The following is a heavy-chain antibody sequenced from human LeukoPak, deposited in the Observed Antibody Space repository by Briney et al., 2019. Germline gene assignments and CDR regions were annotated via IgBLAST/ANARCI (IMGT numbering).Heavy chain of an antibody. V-gene: IGHV3-23*05. CDR2: IGSDNKP. CDR3: AKVERGSGYDTYYYYGLDV. D-gene: IGHD5-12*01. J-gene: IGHJ6*02. Sequence: PGGSLRLSCEASGFTFSAYAMTWVRQAPGQGLEWVSSIGSDNKPHYSDSVKGRFTISRDNSKNTLYLQMNSLRAEDTAVYYCAKVERGSGYDTYYYYGLDVWGQGTTVTVSS. CDR1: GFTFSAYA.